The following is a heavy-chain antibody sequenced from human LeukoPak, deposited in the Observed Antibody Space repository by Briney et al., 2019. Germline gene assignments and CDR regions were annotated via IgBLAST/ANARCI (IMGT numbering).Heavy chain of an antibody. CDR3: ARVGPSGYLYFFDY. Sequence: SITGTVSGGDISTYYWSWIRQPPGKGLEWIGHINHIGSTNYNPSLKSRVTMSVDTSKNQFPLNLNSVTAADTAMYYCARVGPSGYLYFFDYWGQGILVTVSS. D-gene: IGHD5-12*01. CDR2: INHIGST. J-gene: IGHJ4*02. V-gene: IGHV4-59*01. CDR1: GGDISTYY.